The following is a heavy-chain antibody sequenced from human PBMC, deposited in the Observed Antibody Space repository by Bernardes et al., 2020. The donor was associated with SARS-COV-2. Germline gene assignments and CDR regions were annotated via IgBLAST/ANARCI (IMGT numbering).Heavy chain of an antibody. D-gene: IGHD3-9*01. J-gene: IGHJ3*01. Sequence: GGSLRLSCVASGFPLTNFVMTWVRQAPGKGLEWVSAVSAGGGSTYYADSVKGRFTISRDTSKNTVFLQMNSLRAEDTAVYYCARDVGGTDWRFGFDVWGPGTMVHVSS. CDR3: ARDVGGTDWRFGFDV. CDR1: GFPLTNFV. CDR2: VSAGGGST. V-gene: IGHV3-23*01.